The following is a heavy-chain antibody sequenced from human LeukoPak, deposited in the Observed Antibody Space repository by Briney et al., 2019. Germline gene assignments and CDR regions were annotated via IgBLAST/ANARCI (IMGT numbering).Heavy chain of an antibody. V-gene: IGHV3-23*01. CDR3: ARDPLEGVCSSTSCPYYFDY. J-gene: IGHJ4*02. CDR1: GFTFSNYA. D-gene: IGHD2-2*01. Sequence: GGSLRLSCAASGFTFSNYAMNWVRQAPGKGLEWVSAISDSGRTYYADSVKGRFTISRDNSKNTLYLQMNSLRAEDTAVYYCARDPLEGVCSSTSCPYYFDYWGQGTLVTVSS. CDR2: ISDSGRT.